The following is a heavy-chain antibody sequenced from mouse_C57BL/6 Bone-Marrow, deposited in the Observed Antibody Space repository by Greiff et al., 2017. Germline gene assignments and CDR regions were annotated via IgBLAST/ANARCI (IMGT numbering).Heavy chain of an antibody. J-gene: IGHJ2*01. CDR2: IYPGDGDT. Sequence: QVQLQQSGPELVKPGASVKISCKASGYAFSSSWMNWVKQRPGKGLEWIGRIYPGDGDTNSNGKFKGKATLTADKSSSTASMQLSSLTSADSAVYFCTRSGGSVYFDYWGQGTTLTVSS. CDR1: GYAFSSSW. V-gene: IGHV1-82*01. D-gene: IGHD1-1*01. CDR3: TRSGGSVYFDY.